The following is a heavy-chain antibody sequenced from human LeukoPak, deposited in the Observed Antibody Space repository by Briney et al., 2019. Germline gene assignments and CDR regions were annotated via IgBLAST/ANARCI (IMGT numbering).Heavy chain of an antibody. V-gene: IGHV4-31*03. CDR1: GGSISSGGSY. CDR2: IYYSGST. Sequence: SQTLSLTCTVSGGSISSGGSYWSWIRQHPGKGLEWLGYIYYSGSTNYNPSLKSRVTISVDTSKNQFSLKLSSVTAADTAVYYGAGESAPYYYGMDVWGQETTVTVCS. J-gene: IGHJ6*02. CDR3: AGESAPYYYGMDV.